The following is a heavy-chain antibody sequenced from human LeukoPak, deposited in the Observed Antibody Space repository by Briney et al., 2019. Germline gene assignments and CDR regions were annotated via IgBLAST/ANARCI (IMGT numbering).Heavy chain of an antibody. CDR2: ISGSGGST. D-gene: IGHD1-26*01. CDR3: AKGIIMWELLEDLLTDY. J-gene: IGHJ4*02. V-gene: IGHV3-23*01. CDR1: GFTFSSYA. Sequence: GGTLRLSCAASGFTFSSYAMSWVRQAPGKGLEWVSAISGSGGSTYYADSVKGRFTISRDNSKNTLYLQMNSLRAEDTAVYYCAKGIIMWELLEDLLTDYWGQGTLVTVPS.